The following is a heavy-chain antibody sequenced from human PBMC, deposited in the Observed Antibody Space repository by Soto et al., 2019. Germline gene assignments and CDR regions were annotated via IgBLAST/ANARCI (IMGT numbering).Heavy chain of an antibody. V-gene: IGHV4-38-2*01. CDR1: GDSITSIYH. J-gene: IGHJ6*02. CDR3: ASDRSSGWHQRSGMHX. CDR2: IYNSVTT. Sequence: LSLACAVSGDSITSIYHWAWIRQPPGRGLEWFAIIYNSVTTYYNPSLKRRVTISVDTSKNQLSLKLRSVTAADTAVYYCASDRSSGWHQRSGMHXWGQATTLTAS. D-gene: IGHD6-19*01.